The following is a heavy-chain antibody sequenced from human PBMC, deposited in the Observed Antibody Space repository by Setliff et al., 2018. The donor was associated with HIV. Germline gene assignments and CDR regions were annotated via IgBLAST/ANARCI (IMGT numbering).Heavy chain of an antibody. Sequence: PSETLSLTCAVYGGSFSGFYWSWIRQAPGKGLEWIGEINHSGKTNYNPSLKSRITLSVDTSENQFALKLASVTAADTAVYFCARVTRGGFPLFDYWGQGTLVTSPQ. D-gene: IGHD3-10*01. CDR2: INHSGKT. V-gene: IGHV4-34*01. J-gene: IGHJ4*02. CDR3: ARVTRGGFPLFDY. CDR1: GGSFSGFY.